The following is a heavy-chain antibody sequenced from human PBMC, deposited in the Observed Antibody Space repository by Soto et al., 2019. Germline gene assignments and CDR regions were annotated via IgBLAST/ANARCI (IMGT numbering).Heavy chain of an antibody. CDR1: GFTFSSYS. D-gene: IGHD2-2*01. J-gene: IGHJ3*02. CDR2: ISSSSSYI. CDR3: ARFEEVPAAILSAFDI. Sequence: EVQLVESGGGLVKPGGSLRLSCAASGFTFSSYSMNWVRQAPGKGLEWVSSISSSSSYIYYADSVKGRFTISRDNAKKSMYLQMNSLRAEDTAVYYCARFEEVPAAILSAFDIWGQGTMVTVSS. V-gene: IGHV3-21*01.